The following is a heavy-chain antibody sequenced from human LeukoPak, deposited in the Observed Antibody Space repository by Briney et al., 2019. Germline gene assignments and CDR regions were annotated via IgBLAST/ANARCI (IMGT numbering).Heavy chain of an antibody. CDR2: IYHSGST. CDR3: ARDMTAAGTIRFDY. Sequence: SGTLSLTCAVSGGSISSTNWWSWVRQPPGKGLEWIGEIYHSGSTNYNPSLKSRVTISVDKSKNQFSLNLSSVTAADTAVYCCARDMTAAGTIRFDYWGQGTLVTVSS. D-gene: IGHD6-13*01. CDR1: GGSISSTNW. J-gene: IGHJ4*02. V-gene: IGHV4-4*01.